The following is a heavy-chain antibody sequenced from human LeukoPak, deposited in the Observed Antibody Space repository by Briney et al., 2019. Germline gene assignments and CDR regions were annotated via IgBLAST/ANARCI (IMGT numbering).Heavy chain of an antibody. J-gene: IGHJ6*02. D-gene: IGHD4-17*01. CDR2: IYYSGST. CDR1: GGSISDSSYY. V-gene: IGHV4-39*01. Sequence: SETLSLTCTVSGGSISDSSYYWAWIRQPPGKGLEWIGSIYYSGSTYYNPSLKSRVTISVDTSKNQFSLKLSSVTAADTAVYYCARQPTVXRRYXXTGVDVWGQXXXXXVSS. CDR3: ARQPTVXRRYXXTGVDV.